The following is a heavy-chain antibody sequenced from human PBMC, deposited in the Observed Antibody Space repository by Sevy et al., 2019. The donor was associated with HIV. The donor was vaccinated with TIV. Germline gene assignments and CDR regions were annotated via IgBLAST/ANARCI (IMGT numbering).Heavy chain of an antibody. CDR2: IRYDGSTK. D-gene: IGHD3-10*01. CDR1: GFTFRSYG. CDR3: AKGLGMVQGALLSDDV. J-gene: IGHJ3*01. V-gene: IGHV3-30*02. Sequence: GSLRLSCAASGFTFRSYGMHWVRQAPGKGLEWVTFIRYDGSTKYYADSVKGRFTISRDNSKNTVFLQMNSLRSEDTAVYYCAKGLGMVQGALLSDDVWGQGTMVTVSS.